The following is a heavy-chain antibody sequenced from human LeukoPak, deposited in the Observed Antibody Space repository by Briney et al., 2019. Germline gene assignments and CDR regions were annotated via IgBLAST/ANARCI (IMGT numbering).Heavy chain of an antibody. CDR3: ARGVRH. J-gene: IGHJ4*02. V-gene: IGHV3-64*01. CDR2: ISSSGGST. Sequence: GGSLRLSCAASGFTFSSYAMHWVRQAPGKGLEYVSAISSSGGSTYYANSVKGRLTISRDNSKNTLYLQMGSLRAEDMAVYYCARGVRHWGQGTLVTVSS. CDR1: GFTFSSYA.